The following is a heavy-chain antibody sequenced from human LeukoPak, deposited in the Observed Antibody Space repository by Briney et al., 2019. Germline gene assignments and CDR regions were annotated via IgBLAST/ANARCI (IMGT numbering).Heavy chain of an antibody. CDR3: GRLGWDTASLDY. V-gene: IGHV3-11*06. CDR2: ISSSSSYT. J-gene: IGHJ4*02. Sequence: GGSLRLSCAASGFTFSDYYMSWIRQAPGKGLEWVSYISSSSSYTNYADSVKGRFTISKDNEKNLLYLKMNRMRAEETVVYYCGRLGWDTASLDYWGQGTLVTVSS. D-gene: IGHD5-18*01. CDR1: GFTFSDYY.